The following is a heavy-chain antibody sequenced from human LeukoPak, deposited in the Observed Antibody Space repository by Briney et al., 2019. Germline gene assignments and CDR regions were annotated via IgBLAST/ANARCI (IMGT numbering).Heavy chain of an antibody. J-gene: IGHJ4*02. V-gene: IGHV3-66*01. CDR1: GFTVSSSS. Sequence: GGSLTLSFAASGFTVSSSSMNWVRLGPGKGLDWVSVISSDDNTYYADSVKGRFTISRDNSRNTLSLQMHGLRADDTAVYYCARGRGYCTGVSCDIDYWGRGTLVSVSS. D-gene: IGHD2-8*02. CDR3: ARGRGYCTGVSCDIDY. CDR2: ISSDDNT.